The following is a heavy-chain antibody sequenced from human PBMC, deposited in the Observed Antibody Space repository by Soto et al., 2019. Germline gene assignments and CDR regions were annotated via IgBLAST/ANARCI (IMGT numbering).Heavy chain of an antibody. V-gene: IGHV4-30-2*01. J-gene: IGHJ4*02. CDR3: ARGVAVVVTAYFDY. Sequence: QLQLQESGSGLVKPSQTLSLTCAVSGGSISSGGYSWSWIRQPLGKGLEWIGYIYHSGSTYYNPSLKSRVTISVDRSKNLFSLKLSSVTAADTAVYYCARGVAVVVTAYFDYWGQGTLVTVAS. CDR1: GGSISSGGYS. D-gene: IGHD2-21*02. CDR2: IYHSGST.